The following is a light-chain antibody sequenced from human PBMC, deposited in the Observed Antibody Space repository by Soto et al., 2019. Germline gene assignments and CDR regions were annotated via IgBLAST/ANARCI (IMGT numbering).Light chain of an antibody. Sequence: EIVLTQSSATLSLSPGERATLFCRASQSVSSYLAWYQQKPGQPPRLLIYDASNRATGIPARFSGSGSGTDFTLTISSLEPEDFAVYYCQQRSNTFGPGTKVDIK. J-gene: IGKJ3*01. CDR2: DAS. V-gene: IGKV3-11*01. CDR3: QQRSNT. CDR1: QSVSSY.